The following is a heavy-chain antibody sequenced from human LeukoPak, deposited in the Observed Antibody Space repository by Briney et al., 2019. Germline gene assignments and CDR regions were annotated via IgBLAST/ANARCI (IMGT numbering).Heavy chain of an antibody. CDR3: ARGPGGSALFN. Sequence: PSETLSLTCTVSGGSISSSSYYWAWIRQPPGKGLEWVGSIYYSGTTYHNPSLKSRVTISVDTSKNQFSLKLTSVTAADTAVYYCARGPGGSALFNWGQGTLVTVSS. CDR1: GGSISSSSYY. D-gene: IGHD4-23*01. J-gene: IGHJ4*02. V-gene: IGHV4-39*07. CDR2: IYYSGTT.